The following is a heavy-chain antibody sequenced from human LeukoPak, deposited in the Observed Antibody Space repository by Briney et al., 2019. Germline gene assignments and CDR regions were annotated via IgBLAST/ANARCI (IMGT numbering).Heavy chain of an antibody. CDR1: GFTFSSYW. J-gene: IGHJ3*02. Sequence: PGGSLRLSCTASGFTFSSYWMSWVRQAPGKGLEWVANIKKIKQDGGEKDYVASVKGRFSISRDNAKNSLYLQMNSLRAEDTAVYYCARDRVGGFDMWGQGTMVTVSS. V-gene: IGHV3-7*05. D-gene: IGHD1-26*01. CDR3: ARDRVGGFDM. CDR2: IKKIKQDGGEK.